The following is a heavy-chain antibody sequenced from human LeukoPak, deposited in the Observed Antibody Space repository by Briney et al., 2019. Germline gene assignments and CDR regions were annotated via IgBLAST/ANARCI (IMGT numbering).Heavy chain of an antibody. CDR3: AKETYYYGSGRPNVAFDI. J-gene: IGHJ3*02. CDR2: IYSGGST. CDR1: GFTVSSNY. D-gene: IGHD3-10*01. V-gene: IGHV3-53*01. Sequence: GGSLRLSCAASGFTVSSNYMSWVRQAPGKGLEWVSIIYSGGSTFYADSVKGRFTISRDNSKNTLYLQMNSLRAEDTAVYYCAKETYYYGSGRPNVAFDIWGQGTMVTVSS.